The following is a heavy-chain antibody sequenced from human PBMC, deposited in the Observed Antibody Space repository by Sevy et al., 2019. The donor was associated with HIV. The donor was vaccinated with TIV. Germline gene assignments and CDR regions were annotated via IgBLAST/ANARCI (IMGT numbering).Heavy chain of an antibody. CDR3: ARVIIGYGSGRFFDY. CDR1: GGSISNYY. Sequence: SETLSLTCTVSGGSISNYYWSWIRQLPGKGLEWIGYIYYSGTANYNPSLKSRVTISVDTSKNQFSLQLNSVTAADTAVYYCARVIIGYGSGRFFDYWGQGSLVTVSS. J-gene: IGHJ4*02. V-gene: IGHV4-59*13. D-gene: IGHD3-10*01. CDR2: IYYSGTA.